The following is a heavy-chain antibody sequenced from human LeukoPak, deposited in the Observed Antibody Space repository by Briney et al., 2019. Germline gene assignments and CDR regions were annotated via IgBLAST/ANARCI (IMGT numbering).Heavy chain of an antibody. CDR1: GFTVSSNY. J-gene: IGHJ6*02. V-gene: IGHV3-66*01. CDR3: ARGGNYYDSSGYFAGMDV. CDR2: IYSGTNT. D-gene: IGHD3-22*01. Sequence: PGGSLRLSCAASGFTVSSNYMSWVRQAPGKGLEWVSVIYSGTNTYYADSVKGRFTISRDNSQNTLYLQMNSLRAEDTAVYYCARGGNYYDSSGYFAGMDVWGQGTTVTVSS.